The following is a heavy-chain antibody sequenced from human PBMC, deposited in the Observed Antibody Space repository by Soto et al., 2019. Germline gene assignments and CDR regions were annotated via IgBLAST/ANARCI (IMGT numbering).Heavy chain of an antibody. J-gene: IGHJ2*01. Sequence: EVRLVESGGGLAQPGGSLKLSCAASGFTFSGSAMHWVRQASGKGLEWVGRIRSKANNYATAYAASVKGRFTISRDDSKNTAYLQMNSLKTEDTAVYYCTRHALQYCGGDCYLLPYFDLWGRGTLVTVSS. CDR2: IRSKANNYAT. CDR3: TRHALQYCGGDCYLLPYFDL. V-gene: IGHV3-73*02. D-gene: IGHD2-21*02. CDR1: GFTFSGSA.